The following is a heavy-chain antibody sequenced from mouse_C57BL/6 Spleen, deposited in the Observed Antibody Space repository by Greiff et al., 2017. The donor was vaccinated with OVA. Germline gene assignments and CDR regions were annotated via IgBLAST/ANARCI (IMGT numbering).Heavy chain of an antibody. CDR2: ISAGGSYT. CDR1: GFTFSSYA. Sequence: EVKVVESGGGLVKPGGSLKLSCAASGFTFSSYAMSWVSQTPEQRLEWVATISAGGSYTYYPDNVKGRFTFSRDNANNNPYLQMSQLKSEDTAMDYCAREDYCSSYREFDDWGTGTTVTVSS. D-gene: IGHD1-1*01. CDR3: AREDYCSSYREFDD. V-gene: IGHV5-4*01. J-gene: IGHJ1*03.